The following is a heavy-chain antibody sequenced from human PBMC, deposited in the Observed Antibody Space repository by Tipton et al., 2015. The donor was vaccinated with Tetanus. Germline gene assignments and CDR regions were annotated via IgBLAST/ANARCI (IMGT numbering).Heavy chain of an antibody. J-gene: IGHJ4*02. CDR3: ARGSRYYFDS. V-gene: IGHV4-31*03. Sequence: TLSLTCTVSGGSISSGGFYWTWIRQHPGKGLEWIGYILYTGSTYNTPSLKSRVTISVDTSKNQFSLKLTSVTAADTAVYYCARGSRYYFDSWGQGTLVPVSS. CDR2: ILYTGST. CDR1: GGSISSGGFY.